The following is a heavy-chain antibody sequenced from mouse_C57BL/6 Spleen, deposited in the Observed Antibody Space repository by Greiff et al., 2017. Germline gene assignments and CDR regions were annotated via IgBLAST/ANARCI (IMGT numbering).Heavy chain of an antibody. CDR2: LSDGGSYT. Sequence: EVQLVESGGGLVKPGGSLKLSCAASGFTFSSYAMFWVRQTPEKRLEWVATLSDGGSYTYYPDNVKGRFTSSRDNAKNNLYLQMSHLKSEDTAMYYCARAPYGNSAWFAYWGQGTLVTVSA. J-gene: IGHJ3*01. CDR3: ARAPYGNSAWFAY. V-gene: IGHV5-4*01. CDR1: GFTFSSYA. D-gene: IGHD2-1*01.